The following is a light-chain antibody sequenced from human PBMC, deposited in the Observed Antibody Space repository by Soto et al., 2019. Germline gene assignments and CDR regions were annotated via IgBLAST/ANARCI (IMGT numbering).Light chain of an antibody. Sequence: EIVLTQSPGTLSLSPGERATLSCRASQSVNSNYFSWFQQKPGQAPRLLIYGISIRATGIPDRFSGSGSGTEFTLAISRLEPEDFAVYYCHHYGSTPRTFGQGTRLEIK. CDR1: QSVNSNY. V-gene: IGKV3-20*01. CDR2: GIS. J-gene: IGKJ2*01. CDR3: HHYGSTPRT.